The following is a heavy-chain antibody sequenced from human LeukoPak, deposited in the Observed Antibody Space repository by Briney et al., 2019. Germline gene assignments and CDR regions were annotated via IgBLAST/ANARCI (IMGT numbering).Heavy chain of an antibody. J-gene: IGHJ3*02. D-gene: IGHD3-22*01. CDR1: GGSISSYY. CDR2: IYYSGST. CDR3: ARAIYYDSSGYCAFDI. V-gene: IGHV4-59*01. Sequence: PSETLSLTCTVSGGSISSYYWSWIRQPPGKGLEWIGYIYYSGSTNYNPSLKSRVTISVDTSKNQFSLKLSPVTAADTAVYYCARAIYYDSSGYCAFDIWGQGTMVTASS.